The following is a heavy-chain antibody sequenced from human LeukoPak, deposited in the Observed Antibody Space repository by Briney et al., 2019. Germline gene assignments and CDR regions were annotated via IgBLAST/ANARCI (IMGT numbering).Heavy chain of an antibody. D-gene: IGHD3-22*01. Sequence: GGSLRLSCAASGFTVSSSYIGWVRQAPGKGLEWVSVMYSGGNTYYADSVKGRFTISRDNSKNTLYLQMNSLRVEDTAVYYCAKEVYYFDTSGLYSFAFDIWGQGTMVTVPS. V-gene: IGHV3-53*01. CDR3: AKEVYYFDTSGLYSFAFDI. CDR2: MYSGGNT. CDR1: GFTVSSSY. J-gene: IGHJ3*02.